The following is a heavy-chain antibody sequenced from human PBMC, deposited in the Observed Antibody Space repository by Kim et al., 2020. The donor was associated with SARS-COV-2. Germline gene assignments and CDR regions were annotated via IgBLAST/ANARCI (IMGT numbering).Heavy chain of an antibody. V-gene: IGHV3-7*01. J-gene: IGHJ4*02. CDR2: IKQDGKKK. CDR3: AAALVTVPGGDF. Sequence: GGSLRLSCAASGFTSSTYGMSWVRQAPGKGLEWVANIKQDGKKKHYVDSVKGRFTISRDNAKNSVYLQMDGLRVEDTAVYFCAAALVTVPGGDFWGQGTLVTVSS. CDR1: GFTSSTYG. D-gene: IGHD2-21*02.